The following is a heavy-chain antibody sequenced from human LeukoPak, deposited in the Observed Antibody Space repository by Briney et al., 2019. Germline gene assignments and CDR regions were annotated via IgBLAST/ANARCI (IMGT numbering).Heavy chain of an antibody. V-gene: IGHV3-23*01. CDR1: GFNLGNYA. CDR3: AKGVRLWFAFYFDY. D-gene: IGHD3-10*01. J-gene: IGHJ4*02. CDR2: ISGNGFNT. Sequence: GGSLGLSCAASGFNLGNYAMSWFRQAPGKGLEWVSAISGNGFNTYYADSVKGRFTISGESSGNTLSLQMHNLRAEDTAVYYCAKGVRLWFAFYFDYWGQGTLVTVSS.